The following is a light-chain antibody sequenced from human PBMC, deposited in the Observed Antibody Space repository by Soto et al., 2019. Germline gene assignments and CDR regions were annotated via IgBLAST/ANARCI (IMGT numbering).Light chain of an antibody. J-gene: IGKJ1*01. V-gene: IGKV1-39*01. CDR3: QQSYSSPPT. Sequence: DIQMTHSPSSLSASVKDRVIITCRASQSISNHLNWYQQKPGKAPKLLIFAASSLQSGVPSRFSGSRSGPDFTLTISSLQPEDFATYYCQQSYSSPPTFGQGTKVDIK. CDR1: QSISNH. CDR2: AAS.